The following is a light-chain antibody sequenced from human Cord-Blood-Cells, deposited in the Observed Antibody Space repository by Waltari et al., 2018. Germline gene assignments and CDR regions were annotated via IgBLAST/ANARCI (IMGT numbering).Light chain of an antibody. CDR3: QQYYSPPYT. Sequence: DNVMTQYSDSPLVSPGGRATINCEYSQSVLYSSNNKNYLAWYQQKPGQPPKLLIYWASTRESGVPDRFSGSGSGTDFPLTISSLQAEDVAVYYCQQYYSPPYTFGQGTKLAIK. CDR2: WAS. CDR1: QSVLYSSNNKNY. V-gene: IGKV4-1*01. J-gene: IGKJ2*01.